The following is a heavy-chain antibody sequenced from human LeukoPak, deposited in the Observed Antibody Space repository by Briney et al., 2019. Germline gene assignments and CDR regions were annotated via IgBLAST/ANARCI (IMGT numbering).Heavy chain of an antibody. CDR2: INHSGST. D-gene: IGHD3-22*01. CDR3: ARGKVVVISPYYFDY. Sequence: GSLRLSCAASGFIFSQYSMNWVRQPPGKGLEWIGEINHSGSTNYNPSLKSRVTISVDTSKNQFSLKLSSVTAADTAVYYCARGKVVVISPYYFDYWGQGTLVTVSS. J-gene: IGHJ4*02. V-gene: IGHV4-34*01. CDR1: GFIFSQYS.